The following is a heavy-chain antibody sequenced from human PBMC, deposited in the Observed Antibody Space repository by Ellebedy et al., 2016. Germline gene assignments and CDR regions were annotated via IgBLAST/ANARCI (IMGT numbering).Heavy chain of an antibody. Sequence: GGSLRLXXAASGFTVCSNHMTWVRQAPGKGLEWVSVVYSDGGTYYADSVKGRFTISRDNSKNTLYLQMNSLRAEDTAVYYCARDHTSYAIFGVAPYYDGMDVWGQGTTVTVSS. J-gene: IGHJ6*02. CDR3: ARDHTSYAIFGVAPYYDGMDV. V-gene: IGHV3-53*01. CDR2: VYSDGGT. D-gene: IGHD3-3*01. CDR1: GFTVCSNH.